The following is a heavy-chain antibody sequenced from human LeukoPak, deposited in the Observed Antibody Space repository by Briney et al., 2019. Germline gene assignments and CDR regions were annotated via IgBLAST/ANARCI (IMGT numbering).Heavy chain of an antibody. CDR1: GYSIRSGYY. Sequence: SETLSLTCTVSGYSIRSGYYWGWIRQPPGKGLEWIGSIYNSGRSHYNPSLKSRVTISVDTSKNHFSLKLSSVTAADTAVYYCSREQIRGSGTYYYNLFDPWGQGTLVTVSS. CDR3: SREQIRGSGTYYYNLFDP. J-gene: IGHJ5*02. V-gene: IGHV4-38-2*02. CDR2: IYNSGRS. D-gene: IGHD3-10*01.